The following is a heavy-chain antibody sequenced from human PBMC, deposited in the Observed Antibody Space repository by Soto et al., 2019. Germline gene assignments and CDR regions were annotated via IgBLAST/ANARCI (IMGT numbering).Heavy chain of an antibody. CDR1: GYTFTSYG. V-gene: IGHV1-18*01. J-gene: IGHJ4*02. CDR3: ARLQRSFYYFDY. CDR2: ISAYNGNT. D-gene: IGHD6-25*01. Sequence: GASVKVSCKASGYTFTSYGISWVRQAPGQGLEWMGWISAYNGNTNYAQKLQGRVTMTTDTSTSTAYMELRGLRSDDTAVYCCARLQRSFYYFDYWGQGTLVTVSS.